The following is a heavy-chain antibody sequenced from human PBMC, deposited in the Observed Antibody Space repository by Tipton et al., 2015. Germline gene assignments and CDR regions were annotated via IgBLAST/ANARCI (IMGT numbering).Heavy chain of an antibody. CDR1: GGSISSYY. V-gene: IGHV4-59*01. CDR2: IYYSGST. CDR3: ARVGYPYGLYWYFDL. Sequence: TLSLTCTVSGGSISSYYWSWIRQPPGKGLEWMGHIYYSGSTNYNPSLKSRVTISVDTSKNQFSLKLRSVTAADTAVYYCARVGYPYGLYWYFDLWGRGTLVTVSS. D-gene: IGHD3-10*01. J-gene: IGHJ2*01.